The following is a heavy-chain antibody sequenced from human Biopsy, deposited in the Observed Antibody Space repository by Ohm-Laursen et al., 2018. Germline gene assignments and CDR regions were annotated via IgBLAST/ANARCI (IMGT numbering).Heavy chain of an antibody. J-gene: IGHJ4*02. CDR3: VRGRSPATY. CDR2: MYYSGST. CDR1: GGSLNFYY. V-gene: IGHV4-59*01. D-gene: IGHD3-16*01. Sequence: GTLSLTCTVSGGSLNFYYWSWIRQPPGKGLEWIGYMYYSGSTKYSPSLKNRVTVSFDTSRKQFSLKLTSMTPADTAVYYCVRGRSPATYWGQGALVIVS.